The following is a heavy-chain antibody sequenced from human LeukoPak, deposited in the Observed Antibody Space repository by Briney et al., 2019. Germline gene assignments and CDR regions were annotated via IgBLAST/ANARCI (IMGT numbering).Heavy chain of an antibody. CDR2: IRVHNGDT. CDR1: GYMFAVFG. Sequence: ASVKVSCKASGYMFAVFGITWVRQAPGQGLEWMGSIRVHNGDTNYAQKFQGRLTMTTDTAATTAYMELRSLKSDDTAVYYCARDRYDVGVAFDFWGQGTMVTVSS. J-gene: IGHJ3*01. CDR3: ARDRYDVGVAFDF. V-gene: IGHV1-18*01. D-gene: IGHD3-9*01.